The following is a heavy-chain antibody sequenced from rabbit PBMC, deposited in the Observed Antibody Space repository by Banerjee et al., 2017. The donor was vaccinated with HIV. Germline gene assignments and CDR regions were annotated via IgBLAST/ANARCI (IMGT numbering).Heavy chain of an antibody. V-gene: IGHV1S45*01. CDR2: INTSSGNT. Sequence: LVKPEGSLTLTCTASGFSFSNKYVMCWVRQAPGKGLEWIGCINTSSGNTVYASWARGRFTISKTSSTTVTLQMTSLTAADTATYFCARDHYYSGAYGAGDLWGQGTLVTVS. CDR1: GFSFSNKYV. D-gene: IGHD6-1*01. CDR3: ARDHYYSGAYGAGDL. J-gene: IGHJ4*01.